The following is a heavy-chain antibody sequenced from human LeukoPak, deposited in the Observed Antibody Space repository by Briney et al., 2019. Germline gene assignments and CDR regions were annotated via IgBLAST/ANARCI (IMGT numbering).Heavy chain of an antibody. V-gene: IGHV4-30-4*08. Sequence: SWLRQPPGKGLEWIGYIYYSGSTYYNPSLKSRVTISVDTSKNQFSLKLSSVTAADTAVYYCAREEAARPSYWYFDLWGRGTLVTVSS. CDR2: IYYSGST. CDR3: AREEAARPSYWYFDL. D-gene: IGHD6-6*01. J-gene: IGHJ2*01.